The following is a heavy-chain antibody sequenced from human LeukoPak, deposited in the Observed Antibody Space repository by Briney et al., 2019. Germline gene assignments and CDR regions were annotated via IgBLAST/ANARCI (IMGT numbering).Heavy chain of an antibody. CDR1: GFTFSSYS. J-gene: IGHJ4*02. V-gene: IGHV3-21*01. CDR2: ISSSSSYI. D-gene: IGHD2-15*01. CDR3: ARDAHRGYCSGGSCHSAFDY. Sequence: GESLKISCAASGFTFSSYSMNWVRQAPGKGLEWVSSISSSSSYIYYADSVKGRFTISRDNAKNSLYLQMNSLRAEDTAVYYCARDAHRGYCSGGSCHSAFDYWGQGTLVTVSS.